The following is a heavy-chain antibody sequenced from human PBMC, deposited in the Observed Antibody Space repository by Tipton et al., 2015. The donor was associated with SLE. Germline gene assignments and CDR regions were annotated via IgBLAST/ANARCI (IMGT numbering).Heavy chain of an antibody. J-gene: IGHJ4*02. D-gene: IGHD5-12*01. CDR3: ARCPGGHEPPDY. CDR1: GDSVSTNY. V-gene: IGHV4-4*07. Sequence: GLVKPSETLSLTCTVSGDSVSTNYWNWIRQPAGKGLEWIGRLYGSGTPTHYNPSLKSRVAISIDTSKNQFFLNLTSVTAADTAIYYCARCPGGHEPPDYWGQGTLVTVSS. CDR2: LYGSGTPT.